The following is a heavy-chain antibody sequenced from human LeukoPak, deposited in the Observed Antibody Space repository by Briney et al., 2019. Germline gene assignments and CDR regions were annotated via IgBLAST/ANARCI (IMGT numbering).Heavy chain of an antibody. V-gene: IGHV4-30-4*01. CDR1: GGSISSGDYY. CDR3: ARTYYFDSSGYIDSFDI. J-gene: IGHJ3*02. CDR2: IYYTGST. D-gene: IGHD3-22*01. Sequence: SETLSLTCTVSGGSISSGDYYWSWIRQSPGTGLEWIGYIYYTGSTYYNPSLKSRLTISVDTSKNQFSLKLNSVTAADTAAYYCARTYYFDSSGYIDSFDIWGQGTMVTVSS.